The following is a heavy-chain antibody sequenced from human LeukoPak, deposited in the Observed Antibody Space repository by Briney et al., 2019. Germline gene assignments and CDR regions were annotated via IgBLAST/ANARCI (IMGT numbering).Heavy chain of an antibody. V-gene: IGHV4-59*08. CDR3: ASVTTRRVGARRSGAFDI. Sequence: SETLSLTCTVSGGSISSYYWSWIRQPRGKGLEWIGCIYYSGSTNYNPSLKSRVTISVDTSKNQFSLKLSSVTAADTAVYYCASVTTRRVGARRSGAFDIWGQGTMVTVSS. D-gene: IGHD1-26*01. CDR1: GGSISSYY. J-gene: IGHJ3*02. CDR2: IYYSGST.